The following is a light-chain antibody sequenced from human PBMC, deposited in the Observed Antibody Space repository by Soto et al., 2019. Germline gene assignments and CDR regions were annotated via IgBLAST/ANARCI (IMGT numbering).Light chain of an antibody. V-gene: IGKV1-9*01. CDR3: QQYNSHWT. CDR1: QGISSH. J-gene: IGKJ1*01. CDR2: TAS. Sequence: DIQLTQSPSFLSASVVDRVTITCRASQGISSHLAWYQQKPGKAPNLLIHTASTLQSGVPSRFSGSGSGTEFTLTISSLQPDDFATYYCQQYNSHWTFGQGTKVDIK.